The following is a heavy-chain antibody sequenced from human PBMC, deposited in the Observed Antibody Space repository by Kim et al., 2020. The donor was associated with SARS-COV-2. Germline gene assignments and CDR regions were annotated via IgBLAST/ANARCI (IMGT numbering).Heavy chain of an antibody. Sequence: GGSLRLSCAASGFTFSSYWMHWVRQAPGKGLVWVSRINSDGSSTSYADSVKGRFTISRDNAKNTLYLQMNSLRAEDTAVYYCARRKTLPYGMDVWGQGTTVTVSS. CDR2: INSDGSST. CDR3: ARRKTLPYGMDV. V-gene: IGHV3-74*01. CDR1: GFTFSSYW. J-gene: IGHJ6*02.